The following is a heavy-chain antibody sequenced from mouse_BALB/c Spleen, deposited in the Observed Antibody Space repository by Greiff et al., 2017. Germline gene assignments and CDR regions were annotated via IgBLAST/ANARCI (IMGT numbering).Heavy chain of an antibody. V-gene: IGHV2-6-7*01. D-gene: IGHD2-1*01. CDR3: ARDSYYGNYVHAMDY. Sequence: VQLVESGPGLVAPSQSLSITCTVSGFSLTGYGVNWVRQPPGKGLEWLGMIWGDGSTDYNSALKSRLSISKDNSKSQVFLKMNSLQTDDTARYYCARDSYYGNYVHAMDYWGQGTSVTVSS. J-gene: IGHJ4*01. CDR1: GFSLTGYG. CDR2: IWGDGST.